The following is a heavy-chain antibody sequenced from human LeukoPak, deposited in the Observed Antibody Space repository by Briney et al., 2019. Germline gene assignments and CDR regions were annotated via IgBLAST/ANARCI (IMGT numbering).Heavy chain of an antibody. CDR2: IIPIFGTA. Sequence: EASVKVSCKASGGTFSSYAISWVRQAPGQGLEWMGGIIPIFGTANYAQKFQGRVTITADKSTSTAYMELSSLRSEDTAVYYCARDSYDSSGYYYFDYWGQGTLVTVSS. CDR1: GGTFSSYA. V-gene: IGHV1-69*06. D-gene: IGHD3-22*01. J-gene: IGHJ4*02. CDR3: ARDSYDSSGYYYFDY.